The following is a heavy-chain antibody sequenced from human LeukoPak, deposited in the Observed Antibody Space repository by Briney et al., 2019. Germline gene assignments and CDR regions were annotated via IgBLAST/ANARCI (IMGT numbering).Heavy chain of an antibody. CDR1: GFTFSSYS. Sequence: GGSLRLSCAASGFTFSSYSMNWVRQAPGKGLEWVSVIYSGGSTYYADSVKGRFTISRHNSKNTLYLQMNGLRAEDTAVYYCARYTLHHDAFDIWGQGTMVTVSS. V-gene: IGHV3-53*04. CDR2: IYSGGST. J-gene: IGHJ3*02. CDR3: ARYTLHHDAFDI.